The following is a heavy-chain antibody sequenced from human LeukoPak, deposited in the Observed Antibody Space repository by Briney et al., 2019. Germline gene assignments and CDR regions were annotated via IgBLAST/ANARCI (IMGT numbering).Heavy chain of an antibody. D-gene: IGHD6-19*01. CDR2: INHSGST. CDR1: GGSFSVYY. Sequence: SGTLSLTCAVYGGSFSVYYWSWIRQPPGKGLEWIGEINHSGSTNYNPSLKSRVTISVDTSKNQFSLKLSSVTAADTAVYYCARAPTYSSGWYGYYYYGMDVWGQGTTVTVSS. CDR3: ARAPTYSSGWYGYYYYGMDV. V-gene: IGHV4-34*01. J-gene: IGHJ6*02.